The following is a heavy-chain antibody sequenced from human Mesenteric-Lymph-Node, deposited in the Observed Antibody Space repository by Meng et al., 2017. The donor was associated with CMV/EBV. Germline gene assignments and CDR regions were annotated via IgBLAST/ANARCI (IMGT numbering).Heavy chain of an antibody. CDR1: GYTFTGYY. J-gene: IGHJ4*02. CDR3: VRDKGAGMYLAY. CDR2: INPNSGGT. Sequence: ASVKVSCKASGYTFTGYYMHWVRQAPGQGLEWMGWINPNSGGTNYAQKFQGRVTMTRDTSISTAYMELSGLRSDDTAVYYCVRDKGAGMYLAYWGQGTLVTVSS. V-gene: IGHV1-2*02. D-gene: IGHD3-10*01.